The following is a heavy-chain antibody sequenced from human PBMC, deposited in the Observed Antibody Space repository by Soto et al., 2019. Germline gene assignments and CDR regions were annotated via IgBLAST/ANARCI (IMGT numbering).Heavy chain of an antibody. J-gene: IGHJ5*01. V-gene: IGHV1-18*04. CDR1: GYDFIGHG. Sequence: QVQLVQSGGEEKKPGASVKVSCKASGYDFIGHGISWVRQARGQGLEWMGWINSYNGDTKYARKYQDRITLTKDKSTRTVYMELTSLRSDDTAVYYCARDQCLKGPAVVGDKFDSWGQGTLVTVSS. CDR3: ARDQCLKGPAVVGDKFDS. D-gene: IGHD3-16*01. CDR2: INSYNGDT.